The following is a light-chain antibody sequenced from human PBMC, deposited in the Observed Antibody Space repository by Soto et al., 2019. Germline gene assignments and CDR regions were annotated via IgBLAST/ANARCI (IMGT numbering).Light chain of an antibody. CDR1: SSDVGSYNL. V-gene: IGLV2-23*01. CDR2: EGS. Sequence: QSVLTQPASVSGSPGQSITISCTGTSSDVGSYNLVSWYQQHPGKAPKLMIYEGSKRPSGVSNRFSGSKSGNTASPTISGLQAEDEADYYCCSYAGSSTYYVFGTG. J-gene: IGLJ1*01. CDR3: CSYAGSSTYYV.